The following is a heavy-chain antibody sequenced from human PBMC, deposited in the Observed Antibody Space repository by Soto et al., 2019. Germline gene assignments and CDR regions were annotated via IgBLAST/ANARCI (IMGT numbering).Heavy chain of an antibody. CDR2: IIPIFGTA. CDR1: GGTFSSYA. Sequence: SVKVSCKASGGTFSSYAISWVRQAPGQGLEWMGGIIPIFGTANYEQKFQGRVTITADESTSTAYMELSSLRSEDTAVYYCASSVVVPAAIFPWFDPWGQGTLVTVSS. J-gene: IGHJ5*02. D-gene: IGHD2-2*01. CDR3: ASSVVVPAAIFPWFDP. V-gene: IGHV1-69*13.